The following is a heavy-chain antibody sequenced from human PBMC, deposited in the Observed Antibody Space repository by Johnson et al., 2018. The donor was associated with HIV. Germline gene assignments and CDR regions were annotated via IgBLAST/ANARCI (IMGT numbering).Heavy chain of an antibody. CDR2: SWYDGNNK. CDR1: GFSFSDYY. J-gene: IGHJ3*02. Sequence: QVQLVESGGGLVKPGGSLRLSCLASGFSFSDYYMSWIRQPPGKGLQWVSASWYDGNNKYYADSVKGRFTVSRDNSKNTLYLQMNSLRAEDTAMYYCARRSDAFDIWGQGTMVTVSS. CDR3: ARRSDAFDI. V-gene: IGHV3-11*01.